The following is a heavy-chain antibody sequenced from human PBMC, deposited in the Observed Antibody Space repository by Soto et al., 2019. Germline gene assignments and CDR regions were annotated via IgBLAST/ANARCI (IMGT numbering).Heavy chain of an antibody. CDR2: IYSSGST. J-gene: IGHJ5*02. Sequence: SETLSLTCTVSGDSISIYYWTWIRQPAGNGLEWIGHIYSSGSTNYSPSLQRRVTMSLDTSKNRLSLSLDSVTAADTAVYYCARGRGFYSDNYFDPWGQGIQVTVSS. CDR1: GDSISIYY. D-gene: IGHD3-22*01. CDR3: ARGRGFYSDNYFDP. V-gene: IGHV4-4*07.